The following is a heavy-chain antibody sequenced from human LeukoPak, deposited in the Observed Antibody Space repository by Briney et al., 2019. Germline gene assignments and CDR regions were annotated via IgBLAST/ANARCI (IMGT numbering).Heavy chain of an antibody. V-gene: IGHV3-7*01. J-gene: IGHJ4*02. CDR1: RFTFSSYW. CDR2: IKQDGSEK. D-gene: IGHD3-10*01. CDR3: ARVAEMTMVRGVQPFDY. Sequence: PGGSLRLSCAASRFTFSSYWMSWVRQAPGKGLEWVATIKQDGSEKYYVNFVKGRFTISRDNAKNSLYLQMSTLRAEDTAVYYCARVAEMTMVRGVQPFDYWGQGTLVTVSS.